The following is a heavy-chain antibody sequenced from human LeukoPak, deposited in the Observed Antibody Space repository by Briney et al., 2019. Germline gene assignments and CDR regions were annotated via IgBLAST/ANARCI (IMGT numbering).Heavy chain of an antibody. V-gene: IGHV3-30*18. D-gene: IGHD1-1*01. CDR3: AKGGLRYSDY. CDR2: ISYDGSNK. J-gene: IGHJ4*02. Sequence: GRSLRLSCAASGFTSSSYGMHWVRQAPGKGLEWVAVISYDGSNKYYADSVKGRFTISSDNSKNTLYLQMNSLRAEDTAVYYCAKGGLRYSDYWGQGTLVTVSS. CDR1: GFTSSSYG.